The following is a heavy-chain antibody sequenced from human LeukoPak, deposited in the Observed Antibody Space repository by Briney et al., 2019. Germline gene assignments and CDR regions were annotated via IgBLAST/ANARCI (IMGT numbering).Heavy chain of an antibody. J-gene: IGHJ6*02. V-gene: IGHV5-51*01. D-gene: IGHD5-18*01. Sequence: GESLKISCKGSGYSFTSYWIGWVRQMPGKGLEWMGIIFPSDSDTTSRPSFQPHVTISAANSISTAYLQWSSLNASDTAMYYCARVDTAMVYYYYYGMDVWGQGTTVTVSS. CDR2: IFPSDSDT. CDR3: ARVDTAMVYYYYYGMDV. CDR1: GYSFTSYW.